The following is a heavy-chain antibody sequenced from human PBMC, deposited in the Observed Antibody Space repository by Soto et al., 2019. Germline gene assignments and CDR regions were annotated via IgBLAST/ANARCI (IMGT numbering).Heavy chain of an antibody. V-gene: IGHV3-23*01. CDR1: GFTFSSYA. CDR2: ISGSGGST. J-gene: IGHJ4*02. CDR3: AKGMDITMIVVVSIDY. D-gene: IGHD3-22*01. Sequence: GGSLRLSCAASGFTFSSYAMSWVRQAPGKGLEWVSAISGSGGSTYYADSVKGRFTISRDNSKNTLYLQMNSLRAEDTAVYYCAKGMDITMIVVVSIDYWGQGTLVTVSS.